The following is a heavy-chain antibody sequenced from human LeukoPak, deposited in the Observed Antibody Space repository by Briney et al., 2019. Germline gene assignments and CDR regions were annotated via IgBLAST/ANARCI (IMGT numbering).Heavy chain of an antibody. CDR2: IWYDGSNK. D-gene: IGHD4-17*01. CDR3: AGGSYGDYYFDY. V-gene: IGHV3-33*03. Sequence: GGSLRLSCAASGFTFSSYGMHWVRQAPGKGLEWVAAIWYDGSNKYHADSVKGRFTISRDNAWNSLYLQMNSLRAEDTAVYYCAGGSYGDYYFDYWGQGTLVTVSS. J-gene: IGHJ4*02. CDR1: GFTFSSYG.